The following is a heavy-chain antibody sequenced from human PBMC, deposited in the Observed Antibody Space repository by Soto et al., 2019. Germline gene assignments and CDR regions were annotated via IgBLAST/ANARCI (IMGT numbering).Heavy chain of an antibody. CDR1: GGSFSGYY. V-gene: IGHV4-34*01. J-gene: IGHJ5*02. CDR2: INHSGST. CDR3: ARGLPYSSSPHWFDP. Sequence: SETLSLTCAVYGGSFSGYYWSWIRQPPGKGLEWIGEINHSGSTNYNPSLKSRVTISVDTSKNQFSLKLSSVTAADTAVYYCARGLPYSSSPHWFDPWGQGTLVTVSS. D-gene: IGHD6-13*01.